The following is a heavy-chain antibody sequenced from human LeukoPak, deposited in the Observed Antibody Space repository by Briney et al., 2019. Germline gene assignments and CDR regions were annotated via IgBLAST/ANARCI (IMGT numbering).Heavy chain of an antibody. Sequence: GGSLRLSCAASGFTFSSYCMNWVRQAPGKGLEWVSYISSSSSTSTISYADSVKGRFTISRDNAKNSLYLQMNSLRAEDTAVYYCARGLHIVVVTVADAFDIWGQGTMVTVSS. CDR3: ARGLHIVVVTVADAFDI. CDR2: ISSSSSTSTI. V-gene: IGHV3-48*04. CDR1: GFTFSSYC. D-gene: IGHD2-21*02. J-gene: IGHJ3*02.